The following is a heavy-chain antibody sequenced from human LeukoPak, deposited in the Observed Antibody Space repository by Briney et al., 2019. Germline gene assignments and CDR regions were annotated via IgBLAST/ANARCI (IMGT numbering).Heavy chain of an antibody. V-gene: IGHV4-59*01. J-gene: IGHJ4*02. CDR2: IYYSGST. CDR3: ARSHIAPHGHFDY. CDR1: GGSISSYY. Sequence: SETLSLTCTVSGGSISSYYWSWIRQPPGKGLEWIGYIYYSGSTNYNPSLKSRVTISVDTSKNQFSLKLSSVTAADTAVYYCARSHIAPHGHFDYWGQGTLVTVSS. D-gene: IGHD5-12*01.